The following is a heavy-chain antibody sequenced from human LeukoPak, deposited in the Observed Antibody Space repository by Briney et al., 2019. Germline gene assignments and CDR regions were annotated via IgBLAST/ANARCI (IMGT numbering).Heavy chain of an antibody. CDR3: AQDSGSYYVFFH. Sequence: GGSLRLSCAASGFTFSSYAMSWVRQAPGKGLEWVSAISGSGGSTYYADSAKGRFTISRDNSKNTLYLQMNSLRAEDTAVYYCAQDSGSYYVFFHWGQGTLVTVSS. D-gene: IGHD1-26*01. CDR1: GFTFSSYA. CDR2: ISGSGGST. V-gene: IGHV3-23*01. J-gene: IGHJ4*02.